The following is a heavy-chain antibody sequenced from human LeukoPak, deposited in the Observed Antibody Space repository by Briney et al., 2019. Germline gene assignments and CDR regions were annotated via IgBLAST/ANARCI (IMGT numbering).Heavy chain of an antibody. J-gene: IGHJ3*02. CDR2: IYYSGST. Sequence: PSETLSLTCTVSGXSISSYYWSWIRQPPGKGLEWIGYIYYSGSTKYNPSLKSRVTISVDASKTQFSLKLNSVTAADTAVYYCARVEWFGELSPFDIWGQGTMVTVSS. CDR3: ARVEWFGELSPFDI. CDR1: GXSISSYY. D-gene: IGHD3-10*01. V-gene: IGHV4-59*01.